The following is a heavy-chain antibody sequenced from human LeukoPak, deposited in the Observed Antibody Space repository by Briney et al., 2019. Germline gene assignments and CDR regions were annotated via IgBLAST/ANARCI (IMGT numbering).Heavy chain of an antibody. CDR3: ARFHVVVVAGWFDP. Sequence: GSLRLSCAASGFTFSSYWMTCVRQAPGKGLEWIGYIYYSGSTYYNPSLKSRVTISVDTSKNQFSLKLSSVTAADTAVYYCARFHVVVVAGWFDPWGQGTLVTVSS. CDR1: GFTFSSYW. CDR2: IYYSGST. J-gene: IGHJ5*02. D-gene: IGHD2-15*01. V-gene: IGHV4-59*06.